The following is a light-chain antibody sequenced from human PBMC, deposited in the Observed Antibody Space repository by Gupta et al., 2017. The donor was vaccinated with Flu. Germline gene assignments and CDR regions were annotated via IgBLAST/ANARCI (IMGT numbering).Light chain of an antibody. Sequence: DSQMTQSLFSLSAPVGDRDTITCQASQDIYNYLHWYQHKPGRAPTLLIYDASNLETGIPSSFSGSGSGTQFTFAISSRQPEDFATYYCQQYDHLPYSFGQGTKLEIK. CDR3: QQYDHLPYS. CDR2: DAS. CDR1: QDIYNY. J-gene: IGKJ2*03. V-gene: IGKV1-33*01.